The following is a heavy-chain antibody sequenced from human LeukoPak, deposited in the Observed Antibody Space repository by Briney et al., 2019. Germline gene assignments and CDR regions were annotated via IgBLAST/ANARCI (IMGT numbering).Heavy chain of an antibody. CDR1: GFTFSSYG. J-gene: IGHJ5*02. CDR2: IRYDGSNR. V-gene: IGHV3-30*02. CDR3: AKALRITIFGVVPPFDP. Sequence: PGGSLRLSCAASGFTFSSYGTHWVRQAPGKGLEWVAFIRYDGSNRYYADSVKGRFTISRDNSKNTLYLQMNSLRAEDTAVYYCAKALRITIFGVVPPFDPWGQGTLVTVSS. D-gene: IGHD3-3*01.